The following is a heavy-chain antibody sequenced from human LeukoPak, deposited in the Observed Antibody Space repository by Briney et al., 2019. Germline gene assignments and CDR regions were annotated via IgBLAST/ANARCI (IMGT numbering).Heavy chain of an antibody. V-gene: IGHV3-11*01. CDR3: AREASCSSTTCYFDY. J-gene: IGHJ4*02. Sequence: AGSLRLSCAASGFNFSDFYMSWIRQAPGKGLEWLSSISRSGSTITYAASVKGRVTVSRDNAKNSVVLHILSLRADDTAVYYCAREASCSSTTCYFDYWGQGTLVTVST. CDR2: ISRSGSTI. CDR1: GFNFSDFY. D-gene: IGHD2-2*01.